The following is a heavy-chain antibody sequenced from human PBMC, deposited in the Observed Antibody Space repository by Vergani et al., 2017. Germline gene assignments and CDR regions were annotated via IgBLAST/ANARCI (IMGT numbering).Heavy chain of an antibody. J-gene: IGHJ6*02. CDR3: ATPQTVTTGGMEV. CDR2: VDPEDGET. CDR1: GYTFTDHY. Sequence: EVQLVQSGGEVKKPGATMKIPCRVSGYTFTDHYMHWVKQAPGKGLEWMGLVDPEDGETIYAEKFKGRVTIAADTSTDTAHLELSSMRSEDTAVYYCATPQTVTTGGMEVWGQGTTVIVSS. D-gene: IGHD4-17*01. V-gene: IGHV1-69-2*01.